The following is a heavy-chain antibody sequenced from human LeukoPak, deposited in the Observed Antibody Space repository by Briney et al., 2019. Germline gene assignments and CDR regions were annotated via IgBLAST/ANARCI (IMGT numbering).Heavy chain of an antibody. D-gene: IGHD3-22*01. CDR1: GGSISSGPYY. Sequence: SETLSLTCTVSGGSISSGPYYWGWIRQPPGKGLEWVGNIYYGENTYYNPSLKSRVTISIDTSKNQFSLKLNSVTAADTAVYYCARKAPYYYDGSGPLGTYYFDYWGQGTLVTVSS. J-gene: IGHJ4*02. CDR2: IYYGENT. V-gene: IGHV4-39*07. CDR3: ARKAPYYYDGSGPLGTYYFDY.